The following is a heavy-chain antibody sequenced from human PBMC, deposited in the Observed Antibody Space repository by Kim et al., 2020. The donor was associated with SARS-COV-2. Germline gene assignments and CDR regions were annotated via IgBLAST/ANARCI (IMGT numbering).Heavy chain of an antibody. CDR2: ISYDGSNK. CDR3: AKPSVGFWSGYYHDAFDI. Sequence: GGSLRLSCAASGFTFSSYGMHWVRQAPGKGLEWVAVISYDGSNKYYADSVKGRFTISRDNSKNTLYLQMNSLRAEDTAVYYCAKPSVGFWSGYYHDAFDIWGQGTMVTVSS. CDR1: GFTFSSYG. J-gene: IGHJ3*02. V-gene: IGHV3-30*18. D-gene: IGHD3-3*01.